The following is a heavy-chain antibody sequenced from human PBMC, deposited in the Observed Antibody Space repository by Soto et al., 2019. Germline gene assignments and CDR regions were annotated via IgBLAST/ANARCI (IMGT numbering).Heavy chain of an antibody. CDR3: ATPLRATPYYYYGMDV. Sequence: ASVKVSCKASGGTFSSYAISWVRQAPGQGLEWMGGIIPIFGTANYAQKFQGRVTITADESTSTAYMELSSLRSEDTAVYYCATPLRATPYYYYGMDVWGQGTTVTVSS. CDR2: IIPIFGTA. V-gene: IGHV1-69*13. J-gene: IGHJ6*02. D-gene: IGHD5-12*01. CDR1: GGTFSSYA.